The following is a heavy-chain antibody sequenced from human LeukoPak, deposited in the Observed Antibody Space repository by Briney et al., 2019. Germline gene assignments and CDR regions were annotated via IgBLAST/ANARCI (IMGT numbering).Heavy chain of an antibody. CDR1: GYTFTGYY. D-gene: IGHD3-22*01. Sequence: ASVKVSCTASGYTFTGYYMHWVRQAPGQGLEWMGWINPNSGGTNYAQKFQGRVTMTRDTSISTAYMEVSRRRSDDTAVYYCASYTYYYYDSSGSHDAFDIWGKGTMVTVSS. V-gene: IGHV1-2*02. J-gene: IGHJ3*02. CDR3: ASYTYYYYDSSGSHDAFDI. CDR2: INPNSGGT.